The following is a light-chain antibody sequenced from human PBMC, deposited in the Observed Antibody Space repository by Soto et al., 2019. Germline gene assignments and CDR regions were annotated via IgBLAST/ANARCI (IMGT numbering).Light chain of an antibody. CDR2: LDSAGRH. V-gene: IGLV4-69*01. J-gene: IGLJ3*02. Sequence: QSVPTQSPSASASLGASVKLTCTLSSGHSTYAIAWHQQQPEKGPRFLMNLDSAGRHSKGDEIPDRFSGSSSGAERYLTISSLQSEDEADYYCQTWGTGFRVFGGGTKVTVL. CDR3: QTWGTGFRV. CDR1: SGHSTYA.